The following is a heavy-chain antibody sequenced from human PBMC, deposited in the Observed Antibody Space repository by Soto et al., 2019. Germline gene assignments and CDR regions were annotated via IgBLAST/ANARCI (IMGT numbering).Heavy chain of an antibody. V-gene: IGHV3-33*01. CDR3: ATATGGYGPIDY. CDR1: GFIFSVYG. D-gene: IGHD5-12*01. J-gene: IGHJ4*02. CDR2: IYYDGSNR. Sequence: QVQLVESGGGVVQPGGSLRLSCAASGFIFSVYGMHWVRQAPGKGLEWVAIIYYDGSNRYYADSAKGRFTISRDNSKNTLCLQMNSLRDEDTAVYYCATATGGYGPIDYWGQGTLVTVSS.